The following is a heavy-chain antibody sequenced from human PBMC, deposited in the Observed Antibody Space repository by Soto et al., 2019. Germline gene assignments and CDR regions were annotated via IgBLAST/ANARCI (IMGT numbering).Heavy chain of an antibody. CDR2: ISGGGDTT. J-gene: IGHJ4*02. Sequence: EVQLLESGGGLVQPGGSLRLSCAASGFTFNNYAMTWVRQAPGKGLECVSAISGGGDTTSYADSVKGRFTVSRDGSKNTLELQMSSLRAEDTALYYCAKGRGGSGSRTPRVLFWGQGTLVTVSS. V-gene: IGHV3-23*01. CDR3: AKGRGGSGSRTPRVLF. CDR1: GFTFNNYA. D-gene: IGHD3-10*01.